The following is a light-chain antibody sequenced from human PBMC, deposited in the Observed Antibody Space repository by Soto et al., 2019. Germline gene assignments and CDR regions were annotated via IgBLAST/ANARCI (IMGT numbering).Light chain of an antibody. J-gene: IGLJ1*01. CDR2: VGTGGIVG. V-gene: IGLV9-49*03. CDR1: SAYSGYE. CDR3: GADHGSGSQFV. Sequence: QPVLTQPPSASASVGASVTLTCTLSSAYSGYEVDWYQQRPGKGPRFVMRVGTGGIVGSKGVGIPDRFSVLGSGLNRYLTIKNIQGDDEGDYHCGADHGSGSQFVFGTGTKLTVL.